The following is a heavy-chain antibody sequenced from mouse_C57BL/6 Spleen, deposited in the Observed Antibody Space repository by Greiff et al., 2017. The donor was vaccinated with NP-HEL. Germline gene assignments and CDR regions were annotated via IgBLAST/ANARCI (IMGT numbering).Heavy chain of an antibody. CDR3: ARDYDYAY. D-gene: IGHD2-4*01. Sequence: QVHVKQSGPELVKPGASVKISCKASGYAFSSSWMNWVKQRPGKGLEWIGRIYPGDGDTNYNGKFKGKATLTADKSSSTAYMQLSSLTSEDSAVYFCARDYDYAYWGQGTLVTVSA. CDR1: GYAFSSSW. CDR2: IYPGDGDT. J-gene: IGHJ3*01. V-gene: IGHV1-82*01.